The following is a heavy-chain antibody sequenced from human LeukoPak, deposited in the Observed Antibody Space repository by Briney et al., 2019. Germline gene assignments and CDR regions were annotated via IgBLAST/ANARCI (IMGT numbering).Heavy chain of an antibody. V-gene: IGHV4-59*01. Sequence: KTSETLSLTCTVSGGSISSYYWSWIRQPPGKGLEWIGYIYYSGSTNYNPSLKSRVTISVDTSKNQFSLKLSSVTAADTAVYYCARDRGGYEPSFDYWGQGTLVTVSS. CDR1: GGSISSYY. CDR3: ARDRGGYEPSFDY. CDR2: IYYSGST. J-gene: IGHJ4*02. D-gene: IGHD5-12*01.